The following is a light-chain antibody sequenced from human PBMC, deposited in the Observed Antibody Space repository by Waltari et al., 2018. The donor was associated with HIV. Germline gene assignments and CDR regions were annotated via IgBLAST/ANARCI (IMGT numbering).Light chain of an antibody. J-gene: IGLJ2*01. V-gene: IGLV1-40*01. Sequence: QSVLTQPPSVSGAPGQRVTISCTGSTSNIGAHYGVNWYQEVPGTAPSLLIYVDHNRPSGIPDRFSGSRSGTSASLAINGLQAEDEAEYYCQSYDSSLSSVLFGGGTKLTVL. CDR1: TSNIGAHYG. CDR3: QSYDSSLSSVL. CDR2: VDH.